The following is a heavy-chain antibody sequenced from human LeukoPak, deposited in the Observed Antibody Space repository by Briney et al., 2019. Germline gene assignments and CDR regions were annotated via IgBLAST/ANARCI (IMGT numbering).Heavy chain of an antibody. D-gene: IGHD3-9*01. J-gene: IGHJ4*02. V-gene: IGHV3-74*01. CDR1: GFTFSSYW. Sequence: PGGSLRLSCAASGFTFSSYWMHWVRQAPGKGLVWVSRINSDGSSTSYADSVKGRFTISRDNAKNTLYLQMNSLRAEDTAVYYCARDASTYYDILTGDYWGQGTLVTVSS. CDR3: ARDASTYYDILTGDY. CDR2: INSDGSST.